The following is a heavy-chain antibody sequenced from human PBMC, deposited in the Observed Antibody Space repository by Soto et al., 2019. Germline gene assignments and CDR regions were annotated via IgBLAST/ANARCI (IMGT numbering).Heavy chain of an antibody. CDR1: GGTFSSYA. CDR2: FITSFGIA. Sequence: SVKFSCKASGGTFSSYAISWGRHAPGQGLEWMGGFITSFGIANYAQEFQGRVTITADESTSTAYMELSSLRSEDTPVYYCGRLRLELATINWYFELWGRGTLVTVSS. J-gene: IGHJ2*01. V-gene: IGHV1-69*13. D-gene: IGHD5-12*01. CDR3: GRLRLELATINWYFEL.